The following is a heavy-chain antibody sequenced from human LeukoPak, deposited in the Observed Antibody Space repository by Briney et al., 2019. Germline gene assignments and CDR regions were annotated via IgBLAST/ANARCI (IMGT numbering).Heavy chain of an antibody. V-gene: IGHV4-59*12. D-gene: IGHD3-9*01. J-gene: IGHJ5*02. Sequence: PSETLSLTCTVSGGSISSYYWSWIRQPPGKGLEWIGYIYYSGSTNYNPSLKSRVTISVDTSKNQFSLKLSSVTAADTAVYYCARGPNETLRYFDWLLLSGWFDPWGQGTLVTVSS. CDR1: GGSISSYY. CDR2: IYYSGST. CDR3: ARGPNETLRYFDWLLLSGWFDP.